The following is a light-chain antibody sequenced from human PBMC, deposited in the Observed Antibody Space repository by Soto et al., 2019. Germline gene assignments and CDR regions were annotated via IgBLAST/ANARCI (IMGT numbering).Light chain of an antibody. CDR2: EVS. CDR1: SSDVGGYNY. V-gene: IGLV2-14*01. J-gene: IGLJ1*01. CDR3: SSYTSSSIDYV. Sequence: QSVLTQPASVSGSPGQSITISCTGTSSDVGGYNYVSWYQQHPGKAPKLMIYEVSNRPSGVSNRFCGSKSGNTAYLTISGLQAEDEADYYCSSYTSSSIDYVFGAGTKVTVL.